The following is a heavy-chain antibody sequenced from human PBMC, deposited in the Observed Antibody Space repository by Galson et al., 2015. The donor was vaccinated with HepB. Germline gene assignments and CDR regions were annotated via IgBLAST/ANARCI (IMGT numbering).Heavy chain of an antibody. CDR1: GFTFSSYA. J-gene: IGHJ4*02. CDR3: AKEGEGGDMRLELLPIDY. CDR2: ISGSGGST. D-gene: IGHD1-7*01. Sequence: SLRLSCAASGFTFSSYAMSWVRQAPGKGLEWVSAISGSGGSTYYADSVKGRFTISRDNSKNTLYLQMNSLRAEDTAVYYCAKEGEGGDMRLELLPIDYWGQGTLVTVSS. V-gene: IGHV3-23*01.